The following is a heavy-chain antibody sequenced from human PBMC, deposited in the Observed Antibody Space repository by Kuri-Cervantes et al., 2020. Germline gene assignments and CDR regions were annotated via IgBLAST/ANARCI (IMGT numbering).Heavy chain of an antibody. CDR1: GGSFSGYY. J-gene: IGHJ5*02. Sequence: SETLSLTCAVYGGSFSGYYWSWIRQPPGKGLEWIGEINHSGSTNYNPSLKSRVTISVDTSKNQFSLKLSSVTAADTAVYYCARGRIAAAGTRWLDPWGQGTLVTVSS. V-gene: IGHV4-34*01. CDR2: INHSGST. CDR3: ARGRIAAAGTRWLDP. D-gene: IGHD6-13*01.